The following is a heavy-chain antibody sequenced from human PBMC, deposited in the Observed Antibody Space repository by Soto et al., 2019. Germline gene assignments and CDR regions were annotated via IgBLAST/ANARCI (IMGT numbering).Heavy chain of an antibody. D-gene: IGHD6-13*01. V-gene: IGHV3-72*01. J-gene: IGHJ4*01. CDR1: GFIFSGHY. CDR2: SRNKVNSYTT. CDR3: TRVFGSSWYQAFFDY. Sequence: GGSLRLSCAASGFIFSGHYMDWVRQAPGKGLEWVGRSRNKVNSYTTEYAASVKGRFTISRDGSKKSLFLQMNSLKTEDTAVYYCTRVFGSSWYQAFFDYWGHGTLVTVSS.